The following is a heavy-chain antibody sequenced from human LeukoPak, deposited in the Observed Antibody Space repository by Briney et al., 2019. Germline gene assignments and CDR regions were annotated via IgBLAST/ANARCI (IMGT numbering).Heavy chain of an antibody. Sequence: PSETLSLTCTVSGGSISSGGYYWSWIRQPPGKGLEWIGYIYYSGSTNYNPSLKSRVTISVDTSKNQFSLKLSSVTAADTAVYYCARDPPAGFGELGAFDIWGQGTMVTVSS. J-gene: IGHJ3*02. CDR3: ARDPPAGFGELGAFDI. D-gene: IGHD3-10*01. CDR1: GGSISSGGYY. CDR2: IYYSGST. V-gene: IGHV4-61*08.